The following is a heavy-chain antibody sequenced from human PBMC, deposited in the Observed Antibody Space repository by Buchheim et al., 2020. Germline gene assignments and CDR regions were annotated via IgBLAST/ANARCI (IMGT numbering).Heavy chain of an antibody. D-gene: IGHD6-19*01. CDR2: ISYDGSNK. V-gene: IGHV3-30*03. J-gene: IGHJ6*02. Sequence: QVQLVESGGGVVQPGRSLRLSCAASGFTFSSYGMHWVRQAPGKGLEWVAVISYDGSNKYYADSVKGRFTISRDNSKNTLYLQMNSLRAEDTAVYYCARDTGWAIAYGMDVWGQGTT. CDR3: ARDTGWAIAYGMDV. CDR1: GFTFSSYG.